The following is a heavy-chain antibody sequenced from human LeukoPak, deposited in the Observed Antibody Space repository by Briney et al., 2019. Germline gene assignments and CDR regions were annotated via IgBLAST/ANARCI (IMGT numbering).Heavy chain of an antibody. Sequence: GRSLRLSCAASGFTFSSYGMYWVRQAPGKGLEWVAVIWYDGSNKYYADSVKGRFTISRDNSKNTLYLQMNSLRAEDTAVYYCARDHHYYDSSGYYGPGDYWGQGTLVTVSS. J-gene: IGHJ4*02. CDR3: ARDHHYYDSSGYYGPGDY. CDR2: IWYDGSNK. CDR1: GFTFSSYG. V-gene: IGHV3-33*01. D-gene: IGHD3-22*01.